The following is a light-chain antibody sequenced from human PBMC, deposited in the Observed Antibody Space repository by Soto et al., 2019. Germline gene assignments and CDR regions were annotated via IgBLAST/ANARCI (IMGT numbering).Light chain of an antibody. CDR3: QQYGSSPPIT. CDR2: GAS. V-gene: IGKV3-20*01. Sequence: EILSTHSPGTLCLSPVERATLSCRSSQSVRSNIAWYQQKPGQAPRLLIYGASSRATGIPDRFSGSGSGTDFTLTISRLQPEDFAVYYCQQYGSSPPITFGQGTQLEIK. J-gene: IGKJ5*01. CDR1: QSVRSN.